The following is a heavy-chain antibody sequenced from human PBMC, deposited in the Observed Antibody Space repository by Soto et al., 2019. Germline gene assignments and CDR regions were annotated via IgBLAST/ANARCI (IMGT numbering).Heavy chain of an antibody. V-gene: IGHV1-69*13. D-gene: IGHD3-22*01. CDR1: GGTFSSYA. J-gene: IGHJ4*02. Sequence: SVKVSCKASGGTFSSYAISWVRQAPGQGLEWMGGFIPIFGTANYAQKFQGRVTITADESTSTAYMELSSLRSEDTAVYYCARDHRAHYYDSSGSFDYWGQGTLVTVSS. CDR3: ARDHRAHYYDSSGSFDY. CDR2: FIPIFGTA.